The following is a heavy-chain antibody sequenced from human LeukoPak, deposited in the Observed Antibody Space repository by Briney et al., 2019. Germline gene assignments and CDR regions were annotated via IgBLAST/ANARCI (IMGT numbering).Heavy chain of an antibody. CDR3: ARGDTFGGVIPQRSYFDY. Sequence: ASVTVSFKASGYTFTSYYMHWVRQAPGQGLEWMGIINPSGGSTSYAQKFQGRVTMTRDTSTSTVYMELSSLRSEDTAVYYCARGDTFGGVIPQRSYFDYWGQGTLVTVSS. V-gene: IGHV1-46*01. J-gene: IGHJ4*02. CDR1: GYTFTSYY. D-gene: IGHD3-16*02. CDR2: INPSGGST.